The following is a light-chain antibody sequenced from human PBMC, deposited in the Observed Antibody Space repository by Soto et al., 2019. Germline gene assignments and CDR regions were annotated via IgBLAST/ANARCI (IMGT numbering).Light chain of an antibody. Sequence: EIVMTQSPATLSVSPGERATLSCRASQSLSSSLAWYQQKPGQAPRLLIYDASTRATDIPARFSGSGSGTEFTLTSSSLQPEDSAVYYCLQYFRWRTFGQGTKVEIK. CDR1: QSLSSS. V-gene: IGKV3-15*01. CDR2: DAS. CDR3: LQYFRWRT. J-gene: IGKJ1*01.